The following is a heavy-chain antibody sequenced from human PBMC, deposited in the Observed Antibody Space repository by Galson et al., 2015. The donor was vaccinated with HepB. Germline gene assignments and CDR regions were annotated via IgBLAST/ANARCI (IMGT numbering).Heavy chain of an antibody. Sequence: SLRLSCAASGFTFSSYSMNWVRQAPGKGLEWVSSISSSSSYIYYADSVKGRFTISRDNAKNSLYLQVNSLRAEDTAVYYCARDTGMRSSSWTRFDYWGQGTLVTVSS. CDR2: ISSSSSYI. J-gene: IGHJ4*02. D-gene: IGHD6-13*01. CDR1: GFTFSSYS. CDR3: ARDTGMRSSSWTRFDY. V-gene: IGHV3-21*01.